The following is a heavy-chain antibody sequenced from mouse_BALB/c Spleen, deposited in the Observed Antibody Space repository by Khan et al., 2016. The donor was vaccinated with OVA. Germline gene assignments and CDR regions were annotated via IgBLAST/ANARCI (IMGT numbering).Heavy chain of an antibody. J-gene: IGHJ4*01. CDR2: IWTGGGT. D-gene: IGHD3-1*01. V-gene: IGHV2-9-2*01. CDR1: GFSLTSYD. Sequence: QVQLKESGPGLVAPSQSLSITCTVSGFSLTSYDISWIRQPPEKGLEWLGVIWTGGGTNYNSAFMSRLSISKDNSKSQVFLKMNSLQTDDTAIYYCVRSSYYAMDYWGQGTSVTVSS. CDR3: VRSSYYAMDY.